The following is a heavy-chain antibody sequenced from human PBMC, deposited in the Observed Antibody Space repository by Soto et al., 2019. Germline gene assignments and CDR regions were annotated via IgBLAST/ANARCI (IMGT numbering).Heavy chain of an antibody. Sequence: QVQLVQSGAEVKKPGASVKVSCKASGYTFTSYAMHWVRQAPGQRLEWMGWINAGNGNTKYSQKFQGRVTITRDTSASTAYMELSSLRSEDTAVYYCARDMRAARGATYLDYGGQGTLVTV. J-gene: IGHJ4*02. CDR3: ARDMRAARGATYLDY. CDR1: GYTFTSYA. CDR2: INAGNGNT. D-gene: IGHD1-26*01. V-gene: IGHV1-3*01.